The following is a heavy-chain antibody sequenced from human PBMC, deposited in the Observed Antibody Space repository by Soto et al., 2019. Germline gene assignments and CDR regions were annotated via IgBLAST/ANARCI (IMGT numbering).Heavy chain of an antibody. Sequence: QSGGSLRLSCAASGFTFSSYAMSWVRQAPGKGLEWVSAISGSGGSTYYADSVKGRFTISRDNSKNTLYLQMNSLRAEDTAVYYCPTYTRLKTYYFDYWGQGTLVTVSS. J-gene: IGHJ4*02. V-gene: IGHV3-23*01. CDR1: GFTFSSYA. CDR2: ISGSGGST. D-gene: IGHD4-4*01. CDR3: PTYTRLKTYYFDY.